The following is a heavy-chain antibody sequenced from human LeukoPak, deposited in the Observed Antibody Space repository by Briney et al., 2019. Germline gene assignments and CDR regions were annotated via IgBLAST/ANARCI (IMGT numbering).Heavy chain of an antibody. CDR2: ISYDGSNK. J-gene: IGHJ4*02. CDR1: GFTFSSYA. Sequence: GGSLRLSCAASGFTFSSYAMHWVRQAPGKGLEWVAVISYDGSNKYYAGSVKGRFTISRDNSKNTLYLQMNSLRAEDTAVYYCAGRPMIVVPAAMWDYWGQGTLVTVSS. D-gene: IGHD2-2*01. CDR3: AGRPMIVVPAAMWDY. V-gene: IGHV3-30*04.